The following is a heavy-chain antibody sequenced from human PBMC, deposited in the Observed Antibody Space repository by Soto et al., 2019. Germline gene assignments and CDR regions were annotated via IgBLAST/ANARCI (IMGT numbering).Heavy chain of an antibody. V-gene: IGHV3-74*01. Sequence: GGSLRLSCAASGFTFSSYWMHWVRQAPGKGLVWVSRINSDGSSTSYADSVKGRFTISRDNAKNTLYLQMNSLRAEDTAVYYCARVGPYDSGSYMFRYDRFDPWGQGTQVTVSS. CDR2: INSDGSST. D-gene: IGHD3-10*01. J-gene: IGHJ5*02. CDR3: ARVGPYDSGSYMFRYDRFDP. CDR1: GFTFSSYW.